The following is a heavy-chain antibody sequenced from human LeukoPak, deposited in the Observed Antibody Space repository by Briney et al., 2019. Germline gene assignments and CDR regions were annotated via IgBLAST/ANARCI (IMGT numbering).Heavy chain of an antibody. Sequence: SETLSLTCTVSGGSISSYYWSWIRQPPGKGLEWMGYIYYSGSTNYNPSLKSRVTISVDTSKNQFSLKLSSVTAADTAGYYWARDHRTPVFGAFDIWGQGTMVTVSS. D-gene: IGHD1-14*01. CDR2: IYYSGST. CDR1: GGSISSYY. CDR3: ARDHRTPVFGAFDI. J-gene: IGHJ3*02. V-gene: IGHV4-59*01.